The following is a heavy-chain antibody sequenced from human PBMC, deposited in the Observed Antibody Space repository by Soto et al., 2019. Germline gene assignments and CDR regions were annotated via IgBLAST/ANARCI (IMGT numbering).Heavy chain of an antibody. J-gene: IGHJ5*02. Sequence: QVQLVQSGAEVKKPGASVKVSCKASGYTFIDYYMHWVRQAPGQGLEWMGWINPNSGGTNYAQKFQGWVTMTRDTSISTAYMELSRLRSDDTAVYYCARGGGSNYYGSGTYNWFDPWGQGTLVTVSS. D-gene: IGHD3-10*01. V-gene: IGHV1-2*04. CDR1: GYTFIDYY. CDR3: ARGGGSNYYGSGTYNWFDP. CDR2: INPNSGGT.